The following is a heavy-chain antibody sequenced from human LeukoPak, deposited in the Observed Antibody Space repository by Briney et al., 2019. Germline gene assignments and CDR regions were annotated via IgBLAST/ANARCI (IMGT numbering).Heavy chain of an antibody. Sequence: ASVKVSCKASGYTFTSYYMHWVRQTPGQGLEWMGIINPSGGSTSYAQKFQGRVTMTRDTSTSTVYMELSSLRSEDTAVYYCARARSIAAPFDPWGQGTLVTVSS. CDR2: INPSGGST. J-gene: IGHJ5*02. CDR3: ARARSIAAPFDP. D-gene: IGHD6-6*01. V-gene: IGHV1-46*01. CDR1: GYTFTSYY.